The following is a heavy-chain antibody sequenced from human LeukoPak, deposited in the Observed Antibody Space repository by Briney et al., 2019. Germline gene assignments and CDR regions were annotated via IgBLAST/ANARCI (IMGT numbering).Heavy chain of an antibody. CDR1: GDSIRSYS. CDR3: ARVSHSLDRATPGGFER. CDR2: VHSCGST. V-gene: IGHV4-59*12. Sequence: PSETLSLTCTVSGDSIRSYSSSGIRQPPATGLEWIWYVHSCGSTSTNPPLKTRVPIPVDTNKTQFSLYLRSVSAPDTPVAYCARVSHSLDRATPGGFERGGQGTLVT. J-gene: IGHJ5*02.